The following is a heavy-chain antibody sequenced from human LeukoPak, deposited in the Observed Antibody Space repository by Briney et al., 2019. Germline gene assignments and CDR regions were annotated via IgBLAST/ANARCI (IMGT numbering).Heavy chain of an antibody. CDR1: GITFSGYE. V-gene: IGHV3-48*03. CDR3: ASNEGVHDFDY. D-gene: IGHD5/OR15-5a*01. J-gene: IGHJ4*02. Sequence: GGSLRLSCSASGITFSGYEMNWVRQAPGKGLEWISYISSSGNNIYYADSVKGRFTISRDNAKNSLYLQMDSLTAADTAVYYCASNEGVHDFDYWGQGTLVTVSS. CDR2: ISSSGNNI.